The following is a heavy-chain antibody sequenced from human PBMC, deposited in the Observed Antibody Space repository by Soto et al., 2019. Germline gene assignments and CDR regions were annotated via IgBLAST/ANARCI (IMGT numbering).Heavy chain of an antibody. J-gene: IGHJ5*02. CDR1: GFSLSTSGVG. V-gene: IGHV2-5*02. Sequence: SGPTLVKPTQTLTLTCTFSGFSLSTSGVGVGWIRQPPGKALEWLALIYWDDDKRYSPSLKSRLTITKDTSKNQVVLTMTNMDPVDTATYYCARLITMVRGNWFDPWGQGTLVTVSS. CDR3: ARLITMVRGNWFDP. CDR2: IYWDDDK. D-gene: IGHD3-10*01.